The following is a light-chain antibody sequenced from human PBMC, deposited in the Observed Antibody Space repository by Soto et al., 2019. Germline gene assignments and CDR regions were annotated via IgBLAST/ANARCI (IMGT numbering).Light chain of an antibody. CDR3: QQYNSYSSYT. Sequence: DIQMTQSPSTLSASVGDRVTITCRASQSISNRLAWYQQKPGKAPKVLIYDASSLESGVPSRFSGSGSGTEFTLTISSLQPDDFATYYCQQYNSYSSYTFGQGTKVDIK. CDR1: QSISNR. J-gene: IGKJ2*01. V-gene: IGKV1-5*01. CDR2: DAS.